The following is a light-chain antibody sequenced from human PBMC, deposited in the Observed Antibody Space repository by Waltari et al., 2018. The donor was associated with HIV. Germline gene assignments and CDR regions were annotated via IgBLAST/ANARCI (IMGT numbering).Light chain of an antibody. CDR3: ASWDDSLGGRWV. V-gene: IGLV3-21*02. CDR2: DDS. Sequence: SYVLTQPPSVSVAPGQTARITCGGNNTGSESLHWYQQKPGQAPVLVVYDDSDRPSGIPERFSGSNSGNTATLTISGLRSEDEAHYHCASWDDSLGGRWVFGGGTKLTVL. CDR1: NTGSES. J-gene: IGLJ3*02.